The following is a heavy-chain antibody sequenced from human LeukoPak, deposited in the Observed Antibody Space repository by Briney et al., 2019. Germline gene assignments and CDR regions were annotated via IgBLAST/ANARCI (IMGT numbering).Heavy chain of an antibody. J-gene: IGHJ4*01. D-gene: IGHD5-18*01. V-gene: IGHV4-34*01. CDR3: ARVRYSSFDF. CDR2: INHRGST. Sequence: SETLSLTCAVEGGTFTGYYWIWIRQSPEKGLEWVGEINHRGSTYYNPTFKSRVSLSVDSARTQFSLRLHSLTAADSAMYYCARVRYSSFDFWGQGILVTVSS. CDR1: GGTFTGYY.